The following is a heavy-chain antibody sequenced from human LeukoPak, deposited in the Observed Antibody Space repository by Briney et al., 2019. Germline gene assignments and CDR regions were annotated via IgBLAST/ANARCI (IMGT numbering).Heavy chain of an antibody. CDR2: FDPDDGET. CDR1: GYMLTEVS. CDR3: AAERELIS. D-gene: IGHD1-26*01. V-gene: IGHV1-24*01. Sequence: ASVKVSCKVPGYMLTEVSIHWVRQAPGKGLEGMGSFDPDDGETICAQKFQGRLSMTEDTSAATAYMELSSLRSEDTAVYFCAAERELISWGQGTLVTVSS. J-gene: IGHJ5*02.